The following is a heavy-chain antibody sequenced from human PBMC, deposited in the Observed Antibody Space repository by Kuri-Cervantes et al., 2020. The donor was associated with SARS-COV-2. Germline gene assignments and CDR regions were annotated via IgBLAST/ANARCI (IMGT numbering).Heavy chain of an antibody. CDR2: IYHSGST. CDR3: AGQLWFGEPHFDP. J-gene: IGHJ5*02. CDR1: GFTFSSYA. D-gene: IGHD3-10*01. V-gene: IGHV4-59*04. Sequence: GSLRLSCAASGFTFSSYAMHWVRQAPGKGLEYIGYIYHSGSTYYNPSLKSRVTISVDTSKNQFSLKLSSVTAADTAVYYCAGQLWFGEPHFDPWGQGTLVTVSS.